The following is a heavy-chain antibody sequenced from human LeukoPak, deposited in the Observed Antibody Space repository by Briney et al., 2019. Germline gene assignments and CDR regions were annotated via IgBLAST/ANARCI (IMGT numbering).Heavy chain of an antibody. J-gene: IGHJ3*02. CDR1: GFTFSSYW. V-gene: IGHV3-74*01. Sequence: GGSLRLSCAASGFTFSSYWMHWVRQAPGKGLVWVSRINSDGSSTSYADSVKGRFTISRDNAKNTLYLQMNSLRAEDTAVYYCARDFGSSSWNLLSAFDIWGQGTMVTVSS. D-gene: IGHD6-13*01. CDR2: INSDGSST. CDR3: ARDFGSSSWNLLSAFDI.